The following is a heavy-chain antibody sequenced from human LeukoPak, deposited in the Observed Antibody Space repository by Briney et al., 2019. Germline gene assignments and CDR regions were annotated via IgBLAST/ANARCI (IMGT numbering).Heavy chain of an antibody. J-gene: IGHJ4*02. D-gene: IGHD6-13*01. CDR3: ASLKIGISWYEFDY. Sequence: GGSLRLSCAASGFTFSDYWMSWVRQAPGKGLEWVANIKQDGSAKFYVDSVKGRFTISRDNAKNTLYLQMNSLRAEDTAVYYCASLKIGISWYEFDYWGQGTLVTVSS. CDR2: IKQDGSAK. CDR1: GFTFSDYW. V-gene: IGHV3-7*03.